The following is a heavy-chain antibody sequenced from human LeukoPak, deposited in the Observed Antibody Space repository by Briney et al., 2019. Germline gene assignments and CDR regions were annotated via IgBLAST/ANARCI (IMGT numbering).Heavy chain of an antibody. CDR3: ASRKITMVRGVKNWFDP. Sequence: SETLSLTCAVYGGSFSGYYWSWIRQPPGKGLEWIGEINHSGSTNYNPSLKSRVTISVDTSKNQFSPKLSSVTAADTAVYYCASRKITMVRGVKNWFDPWGQGTLVTVSS. V-gene: IGHV4-34*01. CDR2: INHSGST. J-gene: IGHJ5*02. D-gene: IGHD3-10*01. CDR1: GGSFSGYY.